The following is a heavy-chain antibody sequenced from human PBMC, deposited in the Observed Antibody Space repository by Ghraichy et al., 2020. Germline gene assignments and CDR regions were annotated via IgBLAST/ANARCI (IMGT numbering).Heavy chain of an antibody. V-gene: IGHV1-2*04. CDR2: INSNSGGT. D-gene: IGHD7-27*01. Sequence: ASLNISCKASGYTFTDYYIHWLRQAPGQGLEWMGWINSNSGGTNYAQKFQGWVTMTRDTSISTLYMELGRLRSDDTAVYYCARDQAGDKKSWDYWGQGTLVTVSS. J-gene: IGHJ4*02. CDR1: GYTFTDYY. CDR3: ARDQAGDKKSWDY.